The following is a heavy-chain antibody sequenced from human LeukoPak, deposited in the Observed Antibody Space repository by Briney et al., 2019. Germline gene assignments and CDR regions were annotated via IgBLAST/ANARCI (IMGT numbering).Heavy chain of an antibody. V-gene: IGHV4-34*01. CDR3: ARVYPYYDILTVKNYQYTDV. Sequence: SETLSLTCAVYVGSFSGYYWSWIRQPPGKGLEWIGEINHSGSTNYNPSLKSRVTISVDTSKNQFSLKLRSVTAADTAVYYCARVYPYYDILTVKNYQYTDVWGKGTTVTVSS. CDR1: VGSFSGYY. CDR2: INHSGST. D-gene: IGHD3-9*01. J-gene: IGHJ6*03.